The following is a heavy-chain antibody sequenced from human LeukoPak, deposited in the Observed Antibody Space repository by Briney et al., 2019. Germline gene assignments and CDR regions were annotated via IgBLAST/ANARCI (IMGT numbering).Heavy chain of an antibody. CDR2: IKEDGGEK. Sequence: GGSLRLSCAASGFTFSNYWMTWVRQAPGKGLEWVAHIKEDGGEKHYVDPVKGRFTISRDNAKNSLYLQMNSLRAEDTAMYYCVGDRGYCSGGTCYALWDYWGQGTLVTVSS. V-gene: IGHV3-7*01. CDR1: GFTFSNYW. CDR3: VGDRGYCSGGTCYALWDY. J-gene: IGHJ4*02. D-gene: IGHD2-15*01.